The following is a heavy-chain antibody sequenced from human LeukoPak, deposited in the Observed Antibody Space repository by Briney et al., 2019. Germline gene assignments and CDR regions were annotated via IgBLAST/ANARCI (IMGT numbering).Heavy chain of an antibody. CDR2: IKQDGSEK. D-gene: IGHD6-19*01. J-gene: IGHJ4*02. Sequence: PGGSLRLSCAASGFTFSSYWMHWVRQAPGKGLEWVANIKQDGSEKYYVDSVKGRFTISRDNAKNSLYLQIISLRAEDTAVYYCARQDSSSPLEGRSFQWLVVSYFDYWGQGTLVTVSS. V-gene: IGHV3-7*01. CDR1: GFTFSSYW. CDR3: ARQDSSSPLEGRSFQWLVVSYFDY.